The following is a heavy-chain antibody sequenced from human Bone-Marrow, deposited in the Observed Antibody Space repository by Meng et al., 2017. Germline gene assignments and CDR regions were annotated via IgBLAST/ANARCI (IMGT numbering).Heavy chain of an antibody. CDR2: ISSSGGTI. J-gene: IGHJ4*02. D-gene: IGHD5-18*01. CDR3: AREGYGVYFFDY. V-gene: IGHV3-11*01. CDR1: GFTFSDYY. Sequence: GESLKISCAASGFTFSDYYMIWVRQAPGKGLESISSISSSGGTIDYAASVRGRFTISRDNAKNSLYLEMNSLRAEDTAVYYCAREGYGVYFFDYWGQGTLVTVS.